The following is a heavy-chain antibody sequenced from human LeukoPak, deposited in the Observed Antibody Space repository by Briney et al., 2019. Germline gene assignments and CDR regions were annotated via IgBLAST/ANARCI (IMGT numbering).Heavy chain of an antibody. V-gene: IGHV1-8*01. CDR3: ARGPPGQQQLNRYYYYYMDV. D-gene: IGHD6-13*01. Sequence: ASVKVSCKASGYTFTSYDINWVRQAPGQGLEWMGWMNPNSGNTGYAQKFQGRVTMTRDTSISTAYMELSSLRSEDTAAYYCARGPPGQQQLNRYYYYYMDVWGKGTTVTVSS. J-gene: IGHJ6*03. CDR2: MNPNSGNT. CDR1: GYTFTSYD.